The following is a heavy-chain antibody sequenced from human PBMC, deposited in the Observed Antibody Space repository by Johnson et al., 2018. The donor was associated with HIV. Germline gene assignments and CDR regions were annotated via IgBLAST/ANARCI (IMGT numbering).Heavy chain of an antibody. D-gene: IGHD3-3*01. CDR1: GFTFSSYG. Sequence: QVQLVESGGGVVQPGGSLRLSCAASGFTFSSYGMHWVRQAPGKGLEWVAVIWFDGSNKYYADSVKGRFTISRDNSKNTLYLQMNGLRAEDTAVYYCAKGRRDFWSWADAFDIWGQGTLVTVSS. CDR3: AKGRRDFWSWADAFDI. J-gene: IGHJ3*02. CDR2: IWFDGSNK. V-gene: IGHV3-33*06.